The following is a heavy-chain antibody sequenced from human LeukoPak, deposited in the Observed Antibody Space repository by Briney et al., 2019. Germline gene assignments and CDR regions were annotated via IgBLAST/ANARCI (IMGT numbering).Heavy chain of an antibody. CDR1: GFTFSSYW. CDR2: IKQDGSEK. D-gene: IGHD2-2*03. J-gene: IGHJ4*02. Sequence: GGSLRLSCAASGFTFSSYWMSWVRQAPGKGLEWVANIKQDGSEKYYVDSVKGRFTISRDNSKNTLYLQMNSLRDEDTAVYYCAKDSGWILFDDWGQGTLVTVSS. CDR3: AKDSGWILFDD. V-gene: IGHV3-7*03.